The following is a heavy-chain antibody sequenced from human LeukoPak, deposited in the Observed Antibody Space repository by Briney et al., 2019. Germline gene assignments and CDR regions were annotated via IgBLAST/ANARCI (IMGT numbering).Heavy chain of an antibody. D-gene: IGHD1-20*01. CDR2: ISSSSSYI. J-gene: IGHJ5*02. V-gene: IGHV3-21*01. CDR1: GFTFSSYS. Sequence: GGSLRLSCAASGFTFSSYSMNWVRQAPGKGLEWVSSISSSSSYIYYADSVKGRFTISRDNAKNSLYLQKNSLRAEDTAVYYCARDNWNDPFDPWGQGTLVTVSS. CDR3: ARDNWNDPFDP.